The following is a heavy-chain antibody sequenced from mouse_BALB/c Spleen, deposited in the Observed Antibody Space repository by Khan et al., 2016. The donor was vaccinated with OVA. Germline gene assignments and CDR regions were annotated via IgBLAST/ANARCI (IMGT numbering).Heavy chain of an antibody. D-gene: IGHD4-1*01. J-gene: IGHJ3*01. Sequence: VQLQQSGTVLARPGASVKMSCKASGYTFTSYWMHWVKQRPGQGLEWIGDIYPGNTDTNYNKKFKGKAKLTAVTSTSNAYIELYSLTNEVSAVYYFTRRNWDVAWFAYWGQGTLVTVAA. CDR3: TRRNWDVAWFAY. V-gene: IGHV1-5*01. CDR2: IYPGNTDT. CDR1: GYTFTSYW.